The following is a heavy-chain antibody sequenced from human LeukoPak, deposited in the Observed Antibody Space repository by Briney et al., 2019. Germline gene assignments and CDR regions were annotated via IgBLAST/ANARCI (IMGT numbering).Heavy chain of an antibody. J-gene: IGHJ4*02. V-gene: IGHV3-7*04. CDR3: AGDIIKDY. CDR1: GFTFSSCG. Sequence: GGSLRLSCAASGFTFSSCGMHWVRQAPGKGLEWVANIKQDGSEKYYVDSVKGRFTISRDNAKNSLYLQMNSLRAEDTAVYYCAGDIIKDYWGQGTLVTVSS. CDR2: IKQDGSEK.